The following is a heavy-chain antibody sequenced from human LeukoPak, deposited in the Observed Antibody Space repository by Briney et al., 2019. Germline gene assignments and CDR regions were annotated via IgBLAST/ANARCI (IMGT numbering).Heavy chain of an antibody. J-gene: IGHJ4*02. D-gene: IGHD3-3*01. Sequence: PSETLSLTCTVSGGSISSSSYYWGWIRQPPGKGLEWIGSIYYSGSTYYNPSLKSRVTISVDTSKNQFSLKLSSVTAADTAAYYCASSYYDFWSGYYKRGGPFDYWGQGTLVTVSS. V-gene: IGHV4-39*01. CDR2: IYYSGST. CDR1: GGSISSSSYY. CDR3: ASSYYDFWSGYYKRGGPFDY.